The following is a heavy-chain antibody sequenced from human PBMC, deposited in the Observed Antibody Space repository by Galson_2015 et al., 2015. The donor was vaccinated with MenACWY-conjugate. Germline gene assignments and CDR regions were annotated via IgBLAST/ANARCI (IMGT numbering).Heavy chain of an antibody. CDR3: ARWEASLNAFDI. D-gene: IGHD1-26*01. CDR2: VHHTGST. J-gene: IGHJ3*02. Sequence: ETLSLTCTVSGGSITSYYWNWVRQPPGKGLEWIGYVHHTGSTSYRPSLRSRVTMSVDTSNSHFSLKLSSVTAADTAVYYCARWEASLNAFDIWGRGTMVTVSS. CDR1: GGSITSYY. V-gene: IGHV4-59*01.